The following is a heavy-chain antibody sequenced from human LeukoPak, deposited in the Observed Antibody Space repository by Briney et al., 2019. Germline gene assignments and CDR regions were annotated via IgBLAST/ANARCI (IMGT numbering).Heavy chain of an antibody. J-gene: IGHJ4*02. Sequence: PGGSLRLSCAASGFTFSGHWMHWVRQAPEKGLVWVSRINSDGSSRDYADSVKGRFTISRDNAKNTLYLQMNGLRAEDTAVYYCARGASDSSGYFDYWGQGTLVTVSS. V-gene: IGHV3-74*01. CDR1: GFTFSGHW. CDR2: INSDGSSR. D-gene: IGHD3-22*01. CDR3: ARGASDSSGYFDY.